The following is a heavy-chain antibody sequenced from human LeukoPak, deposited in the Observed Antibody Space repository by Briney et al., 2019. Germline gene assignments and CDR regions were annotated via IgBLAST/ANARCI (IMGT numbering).Heavy chain of an antibody. CDR3: ARVGLGYCSSTSCYECDY. D-gene: IGHD2-2*01. Sequence: ASVKVSCKASGYTFTSYGISWVRQAPGQGLEWMGWISAYNGNTNYAQKLQGRVTMTTDTSTSTAYMELRSLRSDDTAVYYCARVGLGYCSSTSCYECDYWGQGTLVTVSS. V-gene: IGHV1-18*04. CDR2: ISAYNGNT. CDR1: GYTFTSYG. J-gene: IGHJ4*02.